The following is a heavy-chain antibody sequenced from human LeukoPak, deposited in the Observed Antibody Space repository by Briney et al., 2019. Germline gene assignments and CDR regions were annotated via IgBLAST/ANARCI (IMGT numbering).Heavy chain of an antibody. CDR2: ISGSGGST. CDR1: GFTFSSYA. Sequence: GGSLRLSCAASGFTFSSYAMSWVRQAPGKGLEWVSAISGSGGSTYYADSVKGRFTISRDNSKNTLYLQMNSLRVKDTAVYYCTRAAKTDIDYWGQGTLVTVSS. CDR3: TRAAKTDIDY. J-gene: IGHJ4*02. V-gene: IGHV3-23*01. D-gene: IGHD6-25*01.